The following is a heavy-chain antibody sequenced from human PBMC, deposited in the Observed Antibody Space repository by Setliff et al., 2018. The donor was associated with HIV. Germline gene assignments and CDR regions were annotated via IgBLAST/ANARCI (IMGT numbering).Heavy chain of an antibody. V-gene: IGHV3-49*04. Sequence: PGGSLRLSCTASGFTFGDYAMSWVRQAPGKGLEWVGFISSKTYGGPTEYAASVKGRFTISRDDSKSMAYLQMNSLKTEDTGVYYCTRTPYDSLMGYYYYGMDVWGQGTTVTVSS. D-gene: IGHD3-22*01. J-gene: IGHJ6*02. CDR3: TRTPYDSLMGYYYYGMDV. CDR2: ISSKTYGGPT. CDR1: GFTFGDYA.